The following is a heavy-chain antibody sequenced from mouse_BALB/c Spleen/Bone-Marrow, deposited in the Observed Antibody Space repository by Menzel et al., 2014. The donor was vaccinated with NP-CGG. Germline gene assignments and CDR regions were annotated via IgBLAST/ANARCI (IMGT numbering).Heavy chain of an antibody. CDR2: IYPGSGST. Sequence: GSELVRPGASVKLSCKASGYTFTSYWMHWVKQRPGQGLEWIGNIYPGSGSTNYDEKFKSKATLTVDTSSSTAYMQLSSLTSEDSAVYYCRSYDYTMDYWGQGTSVTVSS. J-gene: IGHJ4*01. CDR1: GYTFTSYW. CDR3: RSYDYTMDY. D-gene: IGHD1-1*01. V-gene: IGHV1S22*01.